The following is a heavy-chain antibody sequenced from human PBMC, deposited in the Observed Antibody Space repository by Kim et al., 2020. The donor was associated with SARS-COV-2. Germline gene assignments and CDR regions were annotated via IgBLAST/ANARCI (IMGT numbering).Heavy chain of an antibody. Sequence: ASVKVSCKASGYTFTSYGINWVRQAPGQGLQWLGWISVYNGDTSYAQGLQGRVAMTTDTSTTTAYMELRTLRSDDTAVYYCAREGYYDSSGQRFYFYGMDVWGRGTTVTVSS. CDR3: AREGYYDSSGQRFYFYGMDV. J-gene: IGHJ6*02. CDR1: GYTFTSYG. V-gene: IGHV1-18*01. D-gene: IGHD3-22*01. CDR2: ISVYNGDT.